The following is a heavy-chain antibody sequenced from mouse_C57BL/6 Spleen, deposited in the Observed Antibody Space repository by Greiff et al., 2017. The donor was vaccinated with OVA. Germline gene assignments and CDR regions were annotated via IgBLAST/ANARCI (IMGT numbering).Heavy chain of an antibody. CDR2: ISDGGSYT. J-gene: IGHJ1*03. D-gene: IGHD1-1*01. Sequence: EVKLMGSGGGLVKPGGSLKLSCAASGFTFSSYAMSWVRQTPEKRLEWVATISDGGSYTYYPDNVKGRFTISRDNAKNNLYLQMSHLKSEDTAMYYCARDRHYGSSYGYFDVWGTGTTVTVSS. CDR3: ARDRHYGSSYGYFDV. CDR1: GFTFSSYA. V-gene: IGHV5-4*01.